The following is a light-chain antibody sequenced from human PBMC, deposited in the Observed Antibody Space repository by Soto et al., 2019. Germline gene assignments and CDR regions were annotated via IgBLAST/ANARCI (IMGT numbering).Light chain of an antibody. CDR3: HQAGSLPTA. V-gene: IGKV3-20*01. Sequence: EIVLSKVPGRLPVSPAERATLSCRGSKGIFNNNIGWYQQKPGQAPRRLIFGASSRTTGIPERFSGSGSGTDFTLTISRLEPEDFAAYYCHQAGSLPTAFGQGTKVDIK. J-gene: IGKJ1*01. CDR2: GAS. CDR1: KGIFNNN.